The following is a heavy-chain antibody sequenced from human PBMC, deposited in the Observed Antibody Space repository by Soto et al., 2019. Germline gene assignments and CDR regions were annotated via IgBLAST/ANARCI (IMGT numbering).Heavy chain of an antibody. D-gene: IGHD3-16*01. CDR3: ARDGGNWFDP. J-gene: IGHJ5*02. V-gene: IGHV4-30-2*01. Sequence: PSETLSLTCAVSGGSISRGGYSWSWIRQPPGKGLEWIGYIYHSGSTYYNPSLKSRVTISVDRSKNQFSLKLSSVTAADTAVYYCARDGGNWFDPWGQGTLVTVSS. CDR1: GGSISRGGYS. CDR2: IYHSGST.